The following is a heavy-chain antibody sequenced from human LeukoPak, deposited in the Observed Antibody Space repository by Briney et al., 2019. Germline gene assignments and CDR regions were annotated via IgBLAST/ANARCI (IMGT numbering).Heavy chain of an antibody. CDR3: ARVNPSIYDY. D-gene: IGHD2-21*01. Sequence: SETLSLTCAVYGGSFSGYYWSWIRQPPGKGLEWIGEINHSGSTNYNPSLKSRVTISVDTSKNQFSLKLSSVTAADTAVYYCARVNPSIYDYWGQGTLVTVSS. V-gene: IGHV4-34*01. CDR2: INHSGST. J-gene: IGHJ4*02. CDR1: GGSFSGYY.